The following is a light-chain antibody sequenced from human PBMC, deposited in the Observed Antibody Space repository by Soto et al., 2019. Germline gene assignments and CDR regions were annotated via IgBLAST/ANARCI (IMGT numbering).Light chain of an antibody. CDR1: QSVSSNY. CDR3: QQYGSSPRYT. Sequence: EIVLTQSPGTLSLSPGEGATLSCRASQSVSSNYLAWYQQKPGQAPRLLIYGASSRATGIPDRFSGSGSGTDFNLTISRLEPEDFAVYYCQQYGSSPRYTFGQGTKLEIK. J-gene: IGKJ2*01. V-gene: IGKV3-20*01. CDR2: GAS.